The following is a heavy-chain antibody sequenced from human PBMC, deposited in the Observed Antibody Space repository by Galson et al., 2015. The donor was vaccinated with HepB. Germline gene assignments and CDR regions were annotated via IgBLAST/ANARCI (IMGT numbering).Heavy chain of an antibody. V-gene: IGHV6-1*01. Sequence: CAISGDSVSSNSAAWNWIRQSPSRGLEWLGRTYYRSKWYNDYAVSVKSRITINPDTSKNQFSLQLNPVTPEDTAVYYCARGIVATPYYYYGMDVWGQGTTVTVSS. CDR3: ARGIVATPYYYYGMDV. CDR2: TYYRSKWYN. J-gene: IGHJ6*02. CDR1: GDSVSSNSAA. D-gene: IGHD5-12*01.